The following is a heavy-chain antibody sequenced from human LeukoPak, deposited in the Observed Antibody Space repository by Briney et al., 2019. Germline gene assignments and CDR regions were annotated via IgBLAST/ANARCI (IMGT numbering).Heavy chain of an antibody. CDR1: GGSISSSSYY. CDR3: ARRHVEYSSSSDPYYFDY. J-gene: IGHJ4*02. Sequence: TSETLSLTCTVSGGSISSSSYYWGWVRQPPGKGLEWIGSRYYSGSTSYNPYLKSRVTISVDTSKHQFSLKLRSVTAADTAVYYCARRHVEYSSSSDPYYFDYWGQGTLVTVSS. D-gene: IGHD6-6*01. V-gene: IGHV4-61*05. CDR2: RYYSGST.